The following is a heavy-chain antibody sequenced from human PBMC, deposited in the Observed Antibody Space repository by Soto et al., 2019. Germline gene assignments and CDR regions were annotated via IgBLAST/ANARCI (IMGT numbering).Heavy chain of an antibody. J-gene: IGHJ5*02. V-gene: IGHV4-31*03. CDR2: IYYSGST. Sequence: SETLSLTCTVSGGSISSGGYYWSWIRQHPGKGLEWIGYIYYSGSTYYNPSLKSRVTISVDTSKNQFSLKLSSVTAADTAVYYCARDPLWFGEFGFDPWGQGTLVTVSS. D-gene: IGHD3-10*01. CDR3: ARDPLWFGEFGFDP. CDR1: GGSISSGGYY.